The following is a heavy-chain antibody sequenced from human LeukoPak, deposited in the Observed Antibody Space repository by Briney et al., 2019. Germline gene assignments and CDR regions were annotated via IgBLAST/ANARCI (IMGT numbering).Heavy chain of an antibody. CDR1: GGTFSSYA. V-gene: IGHV1-69*01. D-gene: IGHD3-10*01. CDR2: INPIFGTA. Sequence: ASVKVSCKASGGTFSSYAISWVRQAPGQGLEWMGGINPIFGTANYAQKFQGRVTITADESTSTAYMELSSLRSEDTAVYYCARGGWFGELLHFDYWGQGTLVTVSS. J-gene: IGHJ4*02. CDR3: ARGGWFGELLHFDY.